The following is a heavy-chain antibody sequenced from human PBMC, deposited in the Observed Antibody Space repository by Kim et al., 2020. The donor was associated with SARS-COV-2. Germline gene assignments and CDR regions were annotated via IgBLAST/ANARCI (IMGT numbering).Heavy chain of an antibody. CDR3: TRGGAVAGTPVGYAYGMDV. Sequence: GGSLRLSCTISGFIFGDYGMSWFRQAPGKGLEWVGFIRGPAFGGTAEYAASVKGRFIISRDDSKNIAYLQMNSLKSEDTALYYCTRGGAVAGTPVGYAYGMDVWGHGTTVTVSS. J-gene: IGHJ6*02. CDR1: GFIFGDYG. D-gene: IGHD6-19*01. V-gene: IGHV3-49*03. CDR2: IRGPAFGGTA.